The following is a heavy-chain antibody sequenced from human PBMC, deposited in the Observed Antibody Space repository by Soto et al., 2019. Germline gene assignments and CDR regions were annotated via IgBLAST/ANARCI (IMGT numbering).Heavy chain of an antibody. V-gene: IGHV4-31*03. Sequence: QVQLQESGPGLVKPSQTLSLTCTVSGGSISSGGYYWSWIRQHPGKGLEWIGYIYYSGSTYYNPTLKRRVTISVDTSKNQLSLKLSSVTAADTAVYYCARDQGATSWDAFDIWGQGTMVTVSS. CDR3: ARDQGATSWDAFDI. J-gene: IGHJ3*02. CDR2: IYYSGST. D-gene: IGHD1-26*01. CDR1: GGSISSGGYY.